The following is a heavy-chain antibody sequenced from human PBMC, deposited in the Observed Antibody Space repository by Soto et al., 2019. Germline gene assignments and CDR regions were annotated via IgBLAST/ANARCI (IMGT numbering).Heavy chain of an antibody. CDR3: AKGANSNYDYFDH. J-gene: IGHJ4*02. V-gene: IGHV3-23*01. Sequence: PGGSLRLSCAASGFTFNNYAMSWVRQGPGKGLEWVSDISGSGGTTYYEDSVRGRFTISRDNSKNALYLQMNSLRAEDSAIYYWAKGANSNYDYFDHWGQGTLVTVSS. CDR2: ISGSGGTT. CDR1: GFTFNNYA. D-gene: IGHD4-4*01.